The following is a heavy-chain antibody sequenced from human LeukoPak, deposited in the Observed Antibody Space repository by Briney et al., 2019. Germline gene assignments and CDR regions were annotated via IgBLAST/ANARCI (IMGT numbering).Heavy chain of an antibody. CDR3: ARDMGYCSGGSCYGRRYFDY. V-gene: IGHV3-48*03. J-gene: IGHJ4*02. CDR2: IGGSGRTI. D-gene: IGHD2-15*01. Sequence: GSLRLSCAASGFTFSSYEMNWVRQAPGKGLEWVSYIGGSGRTIHYADSVKGRFTVSRDNAKNSLYLQINSLRAEDTAVYYCARDMGYCSGGSCYGRRYFDYWGQGTLVTVSS. CDR1: GFTFSSYE.